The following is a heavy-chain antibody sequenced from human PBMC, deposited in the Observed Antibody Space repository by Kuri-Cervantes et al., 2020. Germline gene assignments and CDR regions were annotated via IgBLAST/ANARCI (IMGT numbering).Heavy chain of an antibody. CDR2: ISYDGSNK. V-gene: IGHV3-30-3*01. Sequence: GESLKISCAASGFTFSSYAMHWVRQAPGKGLEWVAVISYDGSNKYYADSVKGRFTISRDNSKNTLYLQMNSLRAEDTAVYYCAREDYGGNSGFAYWGQGTLVTVSS. J-gene: IGHJ4*02. CDR1: GFTFSSYA. D-gene: IGHD4-23*01. CDR3: AREDYGGNSGFAY.